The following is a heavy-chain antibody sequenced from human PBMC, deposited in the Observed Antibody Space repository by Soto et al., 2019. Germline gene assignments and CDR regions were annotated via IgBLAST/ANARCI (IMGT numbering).Heavy chain of an antibody. J-gene: IGHJ4*02. Sequence: ASVKVSCKASGYTFTSYAMHWVRQAPGQRLEWMGWINAGNGNTKYSQKFQGRVTITRDTSASTAYMELSSLRSEDTAVYYCARDGVGYCSGGSCLHSDYWGQGTLVTVSS. CDR3: ARDGVGYCSGGSCLHSDY. V-gene: IGHV1-3*01. D-gene: IGHD2-15*01. CDR1: GYTFTSYA. CDR2: INAGNGNT.